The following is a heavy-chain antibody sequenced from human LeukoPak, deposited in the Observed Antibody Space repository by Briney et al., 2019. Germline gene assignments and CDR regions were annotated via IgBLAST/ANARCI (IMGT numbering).Heavy chain of an antibody. CDR1: GLTFSIYW. Sequence: GGSLRLSCADSGLTFSIYWMSWVRQAPGKGLEWVANIKHDGSEKYYVDSVKGRFTISRDNAKNSLYLQMNSLRAEDSALYYCARDRWGATDYWGQGTLVTVSS. V-gene: IGHV3-7*03. D-gene: IGHD1-26*01. J-gene: IGHJ4*02. CDR3: ARDRWGATDY. CDR2: IKHDGSEK.